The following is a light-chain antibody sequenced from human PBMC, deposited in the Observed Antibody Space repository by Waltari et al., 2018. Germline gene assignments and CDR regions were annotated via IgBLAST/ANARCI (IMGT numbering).Light chain of an antibody. CDR3: QAWDSSNWV. V-gene: IGLV3-1*01. CDR2: VDS. CDR1: KLGDKF. Sequence: SYELTQPPSVSVSPGQTASITCSGDKLGDKFVCWYQQKPGQSPVLVIYVDSKRPSGIPERFSGSNQGNTATLTISGTQAMDEADYYCQAWDSSNWVFGGGTKLTVL. J-gene: IGLJ3*02.